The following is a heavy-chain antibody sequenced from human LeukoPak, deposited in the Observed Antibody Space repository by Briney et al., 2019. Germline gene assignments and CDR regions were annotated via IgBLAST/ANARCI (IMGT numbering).Heavy chain of an antibody. D-gene: IGHD5-12*01. CDR3: TTDSGAYDYNY. CDR1: GFTVSSNY. CDR2: IYNGGST. J-gene: IGHJ4*02. Sequence: GGSLRLSCAASGFTVSSNYMTWVRQAPGKGLEWVSVIYNGGSTYYADSVKGRFTISRDNSKNTLYLQMNSLKSEDTAVYYCTTDSGAYDYNYWGQGTLVTVSS. V-gene: IGHV3-66*01.